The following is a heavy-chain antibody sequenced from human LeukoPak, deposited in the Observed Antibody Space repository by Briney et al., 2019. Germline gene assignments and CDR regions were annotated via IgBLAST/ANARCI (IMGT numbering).Heavy chain of an antibody. CDR2: IYYSGST. CDR1: GGSISSYY. CDR3: ARGGDDYVWGSYRPYLLSDN. V-gene: IGHV4-59*01. D-gene: IGHD3-16*02. J-gene: IGHJ4*02. Sequence: SETLSLTCTVSGGSISSYYWSWIRQPPGKGLEWIGYIYYSGSTNYNPSLKSRVTISVDTSKNQFSLKLSSVTAADTAVYYCARGGDDYVWGSYRPYLLSDNWGQGTLVTVSS.